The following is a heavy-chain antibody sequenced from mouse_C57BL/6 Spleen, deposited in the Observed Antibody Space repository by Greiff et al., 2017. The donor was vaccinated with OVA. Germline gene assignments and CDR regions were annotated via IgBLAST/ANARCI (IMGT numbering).Heavy chain of an antibody. CDR2: INPSNGGT. Sequence: QVQLQQPGTDLVKPGASVTLSCKASGYTFTSYWMHWVRQSPGQGLEWIGNINPSNGGTNYNEKFKSKATLTVDKSSSTAYMQLSSLTSEDSAVDDCARWGVRYFDYWGQGTTLTVSS. CDR1: GYTFTSYW. CDR3: ARWGVRYFDY. J-gene: IGHJ2*01. D-gene: IGHD5-1*01. V-gene: IGHV1-53*01.